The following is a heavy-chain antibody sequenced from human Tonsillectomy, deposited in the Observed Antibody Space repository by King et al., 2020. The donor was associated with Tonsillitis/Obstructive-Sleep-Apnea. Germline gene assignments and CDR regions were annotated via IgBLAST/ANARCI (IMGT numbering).Heavy chain of an antibody. J-gene: IGHJ4*02. CDR1: GFTLSSYW. CDR2: IKQDGSEK. V-gene: IGHV3-7*01. Sequence: VQLVESGGGLVQPGGSLRLSCAASGFTLSSYWMTWVRQAPGKELEWVANIKQDGSEKYYVDSVKGRFIISRDNAKNSLYLQMNSLRAEDTAVYYCAREVSVDYWGQGTLVTVSS. CDR3: AREVSVDY.